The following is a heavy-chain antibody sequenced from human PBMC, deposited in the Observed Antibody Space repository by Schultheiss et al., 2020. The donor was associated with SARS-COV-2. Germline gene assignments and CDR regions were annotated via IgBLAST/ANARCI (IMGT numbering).Heavy chain of an antibody. D-gene: IGHD6-13*01. CDR1: GGSISSGGYY. CDR3: ARDRSSSWSYDP. CDR2: INHSGST. V-gene: IGHV4-39*07. Sequence: SETLSLTCTVSGGSISSGGYYWSWIRQPPGKGLEWIGEINHSGSTNYNPSLKSRVTISVDTSKNQFSLKLSSVTAADTAVYYCARDRSSSWSYDPWGQGTLVTVSS. J-gene: IGHJ5*02.